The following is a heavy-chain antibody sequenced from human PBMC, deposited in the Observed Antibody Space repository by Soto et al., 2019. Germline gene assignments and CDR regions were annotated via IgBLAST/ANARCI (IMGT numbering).Heavy chain of an antibody. V-gene: IGHV1-18*01. CDR1: GYTFTSYG. J-gene: IGHJ4*02. CDR3: ARDEGHRIALHHY. Sequence: GASVKVSCKDSGYTFTSYGISWVRQAPGQGVEWVGWISAYNGNTNYAQKLQGRVTMITDTSTSTAYMELRSLRSDDTAVYYCARDEGHRIALHHYWGQGSLVTVSS. CDR2: ISAYNGNT. D-gene: IGHD6-13*01.